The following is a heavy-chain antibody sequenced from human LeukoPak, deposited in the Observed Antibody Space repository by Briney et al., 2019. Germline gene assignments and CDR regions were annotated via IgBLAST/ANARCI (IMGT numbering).Heavy chain of an antibody. Sequence: GRSLRLSCAPSGFIFRCYAMHWVRQAPGKGLEWVAVISYDGSNKYYADSVKGRFTISRDNSKNTLYLQMNSLRAEDTAVYYCATYYICRDAFSIWGQGTMVTVSS. D-gene: IGHD1-26*01. V-gene: IGHV3-30*04. CDR1: GFIFRCYA. CDR3: ATYYICRDAFSI. CDR2: ISYDGSNK. J-gene: IGHJ3*02.